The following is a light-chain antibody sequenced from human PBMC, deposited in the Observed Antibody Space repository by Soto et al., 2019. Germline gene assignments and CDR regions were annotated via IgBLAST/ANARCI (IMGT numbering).Light chain of an antibody. CDR1: QRVLFRSNDKNY. V-gene: IGKV4-1*01. CDR3: QQYYYTLRT. CDR2: WAS. Sequence: DVVMTQSPASLALSLGERATINCRSSQRVLFRSNDKNYLAWYQQKAGQPPKLLISWASSRESGVPDRFSGSGSGTDFTLTISSLQAEDVAVYYCQQYYYTLRTFGQGTKMEIK. J-gene: IGKJ1*01.